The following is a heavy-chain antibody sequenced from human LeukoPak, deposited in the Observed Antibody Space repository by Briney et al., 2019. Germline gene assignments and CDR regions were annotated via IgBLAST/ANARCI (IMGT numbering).Heavy chain of an antibody. CDR2: INPNSGGT. CDR3: ARDPSRSIAVAGTDY. J-gene: IGHJ4*02. D-gene: IGHD6-19*01. Sequence: ASVKVSCKASGYTFTGYYMHWVRQAPGQGLEWMGWINPNSGGTNYAQKFQGRVTMTRDTSISTAYMELSRLRSDDTAACYCARDPSRSIAVAGTDYWGQGTLVTVSS. CDR1: GYTFTGYY. V-gene: IGHV1-2*02.